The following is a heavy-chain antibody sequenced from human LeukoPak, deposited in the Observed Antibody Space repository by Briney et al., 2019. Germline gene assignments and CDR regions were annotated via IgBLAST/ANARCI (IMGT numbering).Heavy chain of an antibody. CDR2: IYTSGST. J-gene: IGHJ6*03. Sequence: SETLSLTCTVSGGSISSYYWSWIRQPAGKGLEWIGRIYTSGSTNYNPSLKSRVTMSVDTSKNQFSLKLSSVTAADTAVYYCARDSSSWFNYYYYYYMDVWGKGTTVTVSS. CDR3: ARDSSSWFNYYYYYYMDV. V-gene: IGHV4-4*07. CDR1: GGSISSYY. D-gene: IGHD6-13*01.